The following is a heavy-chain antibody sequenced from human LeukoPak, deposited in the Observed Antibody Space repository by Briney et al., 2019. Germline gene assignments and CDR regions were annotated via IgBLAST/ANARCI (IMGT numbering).Heavy chain of an antibody. J-gene: IGHJ4*02. CDR2: MYYSGST. Sequence: SETLSLTCTVSGGSISSYYWSWVRQPPGKGLEWIGYMYYSGSTNYNPSLKSRVTISVDKSKNQFSLKLSSVTAADTAVYYCARGVGYCSTTSCYAGYFDYWGQGTLVTVSS. CDR1: GGSISSYY. V-gene: IGHV4-59*12. D-gene: IGHD2-2*01. CDR3: ARGVGYCSTTSCYAGYFDY.